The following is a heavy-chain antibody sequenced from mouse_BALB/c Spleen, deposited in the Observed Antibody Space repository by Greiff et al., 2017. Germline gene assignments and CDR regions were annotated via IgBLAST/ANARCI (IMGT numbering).Heavy chain of an antibody. Sequence: QVQLQQSGAELVRPGTSVKVSCKASGYAFTNYLIEWVKQRPGQGLEWIGVINPGSGGTNYNEKFKGKATLTADKSSSTAYMQLSSLTSDDSAVYFCARRWVRSAMDYWGQGTSVTVSS. D-gene: IGHD2-3*01. CDR1: GYAFTNYL. CDR3: ARRWVRSAMDY. V-gene: IGHV1-54*03. CDR2: INPGSGGT. J-gene: IGHJ4*01.